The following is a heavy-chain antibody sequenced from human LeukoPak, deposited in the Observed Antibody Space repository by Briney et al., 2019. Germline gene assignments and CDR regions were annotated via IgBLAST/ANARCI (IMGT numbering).Heavy chain of an antibody. V-gene: IGHV3-30*02. CDR3: ARDPITIRGY. D-gene: IGHD3-9*01. J-gene: IGHJ4*02. CDR1: GFTFSSYG. Sequence: GGSLRLSCAASGFTFSSYGMHWVRQAPGKGLEWVAFIRYDGSNKYYADSVKGRFTISRDNSKNTLYLQMNSLRAEDTPVYYCARDPITIRGYWGQGTLVTVSS. CDR2: IRYDGSNK.